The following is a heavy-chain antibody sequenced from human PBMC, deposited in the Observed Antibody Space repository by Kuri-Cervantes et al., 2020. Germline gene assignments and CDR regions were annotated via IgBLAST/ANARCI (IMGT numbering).Heavy chain of an antibody. CDR1: GFTFSDYY. CDR3: ARGKRSGSYYNEPYYYYGMDV. Sequence: SLKISCAASGFTFSDYYMSWIRQAPGKGLEWVSYISSSGSTIYYADSVKGRFTISRETAKNSLYLQMNSLRAGDTAVYYCARGKRSGSYYNEPYYYYGMDVWGQGTTVTVSS. V-gene: IGHV3-11*04. J-gene: IGHJ6*02. CDR2: ISSSGSTI. D-gene: IGHD3-10*01.